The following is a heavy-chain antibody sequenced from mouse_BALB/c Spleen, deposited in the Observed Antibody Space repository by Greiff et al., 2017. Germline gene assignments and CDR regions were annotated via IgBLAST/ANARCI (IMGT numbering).Heavy chain of an antibody. D-gene: IGHD1-1*01. Sequence: EVMLVESGGGLVKLGGSLKLSCAASGFTFSSYYMSWVRQTPEKRLELVAAINSNGGSTYYPDTVKGRFTISRDNAKNTLYLQMSSLKSEDTALYYCARQTVYYAMDYWGQGTSVTVSS. CDR3: ARQTVYYAMDY. CDR2: INSNGGST. J-gene: IGHJ4*01. V-gene: IGHV5-6-2*01. CDR1: GFTFSSYY.